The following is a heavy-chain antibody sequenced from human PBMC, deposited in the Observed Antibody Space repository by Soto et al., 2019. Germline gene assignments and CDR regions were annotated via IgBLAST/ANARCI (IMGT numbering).Heavy chain of an antibody. J-gene: IGHJ4*02. V-gene: IGHV3-23*01. CDR3: AKDQVTYYYDSSHNDY. CDR1: GFTFSSYA. Sequence: PVGSLRLSCAASGFTFSSYAMSWVRQAPGKGLEWVSAISGSGGSTYYADSVKGRFTISRDNSKNTLYLQMNSLRAEDTAVYYCAKDQVTYYYDSSHNDYWGQGTLVTVSS. CDR2: ISGSGGST. D-gene: IGHD3-22*01.